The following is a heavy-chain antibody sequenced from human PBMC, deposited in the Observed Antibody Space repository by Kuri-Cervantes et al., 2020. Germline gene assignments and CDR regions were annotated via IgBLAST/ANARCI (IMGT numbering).Heavy chain of an antibody. CDR3: ARDRTHYGSGSYSGVWFDP. CDR1: GYTFTSYG. J-gene: IGHJ5*02. D-gene: IGHD3-10*01. Sequence: ASVKVSCKASGYTFTSYGISWVRQAPGQGLEWMGWISAYNGNTNYAQKLQGRVTMTRNTSISTAYMELSSLRSEDTAVYYCARDRTHYGSGSYSGVWFDPWGQGTLVTVSS. CDR2: ISAYNGNT. V-gene: IGHV1-18*01.